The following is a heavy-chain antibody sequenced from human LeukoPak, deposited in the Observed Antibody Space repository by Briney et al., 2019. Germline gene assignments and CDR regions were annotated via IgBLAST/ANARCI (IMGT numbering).Heavy chain of an antibody. CDR3: ARTRAITIAGNYYYMDV. CDR2: VNAGNGNT. Sequence: ASVKVSCKASGYTFTSYAMHWVRQAPGQRLEWMGWVNAGNGNTKYSQKFQGRVTITRDTSASTAYMELSSLRSEDTAVYYCARTRAITIAGNYYYMDVWGKGTTVTVSS. D-gene: IGHD3-3*01. J-gene: IGHJ6*03. V-gene: IGHV1-3*01. CDR1: GYTFTSYA.